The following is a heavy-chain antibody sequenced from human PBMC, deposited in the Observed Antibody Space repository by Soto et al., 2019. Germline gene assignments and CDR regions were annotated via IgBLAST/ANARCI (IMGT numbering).Heavy chain of an antibody. D-gene: IGHD2-2*01. V-gene: IGHV3-73*02. J-gene: IGHJ6*02. Sequence: EVQLVESGGGLVQPGGSLKLSCAASGFTFSGSAMHWVRQASGKGLEWVGRIRSKANSYATAYAASVKGRFTISRDDSKNTAYLQMISLKTEDTAVYYCTRLKEYQPHLYYYYGMDVWGQGTTVTVSS. CDR3: TRLKEYQPHLYYYYGMDV. CDR2: IRSKANSYAT. CDR1: GFTFSGSA.